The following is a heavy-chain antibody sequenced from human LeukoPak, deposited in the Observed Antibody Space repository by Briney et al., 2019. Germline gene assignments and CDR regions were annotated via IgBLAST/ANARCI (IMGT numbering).Heavy chain of an antibody. J-gene: IGHJ4*02. CDR1: GFTFSSYG. D-gene: IGHD6-13*01. V-gene: IGHV3-33*01. CDR2: IWYDGSNK. Sequence: GGSLRLSCAESGFTFSSYGMHWVRQAPGKGLEWVAVIWYDGSNKYYADSVKGRFTISRDNSKNTLYLQMNSLRAEDTAVYYCARDLRQQLVSGGLDYWGQGTLVTVSS. CDR3: ARDLRQQLVSGGLDY.